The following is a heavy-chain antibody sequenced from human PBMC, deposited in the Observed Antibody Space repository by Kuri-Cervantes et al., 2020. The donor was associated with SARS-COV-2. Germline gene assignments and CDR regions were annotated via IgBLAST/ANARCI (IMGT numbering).Heavy chain of an antibody. J-gene: IGHJ2*01. CDR1: GFAFSSYA. Sequence: GESLKISCAASGFAFSSYALHWVRRAPGKGLEWVSAIGTGGDTYYADSVMGRFTISRDNAKNSLYLQMNSLRAEDTAVYYCARRHVEMATIWDWCFDLWGRGTLVTVSS. CDR2: IGTGGDT. CDR3: ARRHVEMATIWDWCFDL. D-gene: IGHD5-24*01. V-gene: IGHV3-47*01.